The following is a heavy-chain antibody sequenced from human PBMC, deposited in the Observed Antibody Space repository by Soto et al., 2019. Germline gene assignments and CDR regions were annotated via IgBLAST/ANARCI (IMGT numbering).Heavy chain of an antibody. Sequence: VQLVQSGAEVKKPGSSVKVSCKASGGTFSSYAISWVRQAPGQGLEWMGGIIPIFGTANYAQKFQGRVTITADESTSTAYMELSSLRSEDTAVYYCARGPAYCGGDCSGNFDYWGQGTLVTVSS. V-gene: IGHV1-69*01. CDR3: ARGPAYCGGDCSGNFDY. CDR1: GGTFSSYA. CDR2: IIPIFGTA. D-gene: IGHD2-21*02. J-gene: IGHJ4*02.